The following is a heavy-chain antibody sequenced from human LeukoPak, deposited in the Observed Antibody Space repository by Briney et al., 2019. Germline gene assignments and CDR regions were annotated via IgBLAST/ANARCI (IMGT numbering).Heavy chain of an antibody. Sequence: PGGSLRLSCAASGYMFSDYYMSWIRQAPEKGLEWLSYISHSGSTIYYADVKGRFTVSRDNAKSSLYLQMNNLRAEDTALYYCATYGSGSGTFFDSWGQGTLVTVSS. J-gene: IGHJ4*01. CDR1: GYMFSDYY. V-gene: IGHV3-11*04. D-gene: IGHD3-10*01. CDR3: ATYGSGSGTFFDS. CDR2: ISHSGSTI.